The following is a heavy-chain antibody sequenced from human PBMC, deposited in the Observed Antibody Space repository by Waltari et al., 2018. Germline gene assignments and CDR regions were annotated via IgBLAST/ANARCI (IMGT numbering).Heavy chain of an antibody. CDR3: ARDRGRGLYLES. J-gene: IGHJ4*02. Sequence: QVKLQESGPGLVKPSGTLSLTCAVSGESVTNSYWWSWVRQPPGRGLEWIGQIHGSGRTNSNPSLESRVTVSLDTSNSRFALRVTSATAADTAVYFCARDRGRGLYLESWGQGTLVTVSP. CDR1: GESVTNSYW. D-gene: IGHD2-15*01. V-gene: IGHV4-4*02. CDR2: IHGSGRT.